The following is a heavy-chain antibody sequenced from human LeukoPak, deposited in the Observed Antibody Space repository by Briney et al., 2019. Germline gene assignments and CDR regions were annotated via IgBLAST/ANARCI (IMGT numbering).Heavy chain of an antibody. CDR1: GFTFSSYG. Sequence: GGSLRLSCAASGFTFSSYGMSWVRQAPGKGLEWVSAISGSGGSTYYADSVKGRFTISRDNAKNSLFLQMNSLRAEDTAVYYCARVLRYCSGGNCYSGGLGYMDVWGKGTTVTISS. D-gene: IGHD2-15*01. CDR2: ISGSGGST. J-gene: IGHJ6*03. CDR3: ARVLRYCSGGNCYSGGLGYMDV. V-gene: IGHV3-23*01.